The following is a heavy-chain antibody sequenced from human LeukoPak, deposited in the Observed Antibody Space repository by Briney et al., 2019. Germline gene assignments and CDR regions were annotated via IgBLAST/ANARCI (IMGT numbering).Heavy chain of an antibody. CDR1: GGTFSSYA. CDR3: ASTYNWNVPLPDY. V-gene: IGHV1-69*05. CDR2: IIPIFGTA. D-gene: IGHD1-1*01. J-gene: IGHJ4*02. Sequence: SVKVSCKASGGTFSSYAISWVRQAPGQGLEWMGRIIPIFGTASYAQKFQGRVTITTDESTSTAYMELSSLRSEDTAMYYCASTYNWNVPLPDYWGQGTLVTVSS.